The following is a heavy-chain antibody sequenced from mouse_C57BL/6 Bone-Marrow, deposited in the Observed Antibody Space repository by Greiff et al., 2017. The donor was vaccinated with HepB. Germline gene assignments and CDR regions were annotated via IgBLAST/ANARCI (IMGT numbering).Heavy chain of an antibody. CDR2: INPGSGGT. V-gene: IGHV1-54*01. CDR1: GYAFTNYL. D-gene: IGHD1-1*01. J-gene: IGHJ1*03. Sequence: QVQLKQSGAELVRPGTSVKVSCKASGYAFTNYLIEWVKQRPGQGLEWIGVINPGSGGTNYNEKFKGKATLTADKSSSTAYMQLSSLTSEDSAVYFCASDYYGLYWYFDVWGTGTTVTVSS. CDR3: ASDYYGLYWYFDV.